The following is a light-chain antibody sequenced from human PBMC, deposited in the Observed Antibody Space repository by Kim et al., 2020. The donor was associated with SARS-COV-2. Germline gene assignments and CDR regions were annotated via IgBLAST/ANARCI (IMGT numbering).Light chain of an antibody. CDR2: GAS. Sequence: PASRATLARRASPRVSSGYLAWYQQKPGQAPRLLIYGASSRATGIPDRFSGSGCGTDFTLTISRLEPEDFAVYYCQQYGSSPPITFGQGTRLEIK. CDR3: QQYGSSPPIT. J-gene: IGKJ5*01. V-gene: IGKV3-20*01. CDR1: PRVSSGY.